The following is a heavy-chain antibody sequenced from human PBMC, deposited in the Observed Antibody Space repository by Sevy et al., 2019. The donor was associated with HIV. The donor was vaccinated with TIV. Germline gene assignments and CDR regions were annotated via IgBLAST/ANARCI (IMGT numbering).Heavy chain of an antibody. J-gene: IGHJ5*02. V-gene: IGHV3-23*01. CDR2: ISVSGGST. Sequence: LRLSCAASGFTFSIYAMSWVRQAPGKGLEWVSTISVSGGSTYYADPVKGRFTISRENSKNTLYLQMNSLRAEDTAIYFCAKDHGAIWFDPWGQGTLVTVSS. CDR3: AKDHGAIWFDP. CDR1: GFTFSIYA. D-gene: IGHD4-17*01.